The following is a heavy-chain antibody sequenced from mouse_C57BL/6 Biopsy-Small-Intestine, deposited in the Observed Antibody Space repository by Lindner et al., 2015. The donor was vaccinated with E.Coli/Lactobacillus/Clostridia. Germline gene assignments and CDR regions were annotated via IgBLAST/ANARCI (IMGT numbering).Heavy chain of an antibody. CDR1: GYTFTDYN. D-gene: IGHD1-1*01. V-gene: IGHV1-22*01. Sequence: EVQLQESGPELVKPGASVKMSCKASGYTFTDYNMHWVKQSHGKSLEWIGYINPNNGGTSYNQKFKGKATLTVNKSSSTAYMELRSLTSEDSAVYYCARYYYGSSYDAMDYWSQGTSVTVSS. CDR2: INPNNGGT. J-gene: IGHJ4*01. CDR3: ARYYYGSSYDAMDY.